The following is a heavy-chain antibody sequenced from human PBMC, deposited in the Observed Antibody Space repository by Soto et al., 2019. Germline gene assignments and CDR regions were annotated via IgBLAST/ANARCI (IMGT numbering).Heavy chain of an antibody. CDR1: GGSISGYF. CDR2: IYSSGST. V-gene: IGHV4-4*07. CDR3: ARAYDSNGNHAFDI. J-gene: IGHJ3*02. D-gene: IGHD3-22*01. Sequence: SETLSLTCTVSGGSISGYFWSWIRQPAGKGLDWIGRIYSSGSTIYNPSLNSRITMSVDTSKNQFSLKLSSVSAADTAVYYCARAYDSNGNHAFDIWGQGTLVTVSS.